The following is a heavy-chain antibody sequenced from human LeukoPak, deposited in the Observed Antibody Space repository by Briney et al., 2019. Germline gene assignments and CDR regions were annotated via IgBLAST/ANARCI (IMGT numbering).Heavy chain of an antibody. D-gene: IGHD6-13*01. CDR1: GFTFSSYW. J-gene: IGHJ4*02. V-gene: IGHV3-7*01. CDR3: PRAYSSSWYLFVFDY. CDR2: IKQDGSEK. Sequence: PGGSLRLSCAASGFTFSSYWMSWVRQAPGKGLEWVANIKQDGSEKYYVDSVKGRFTISRDNAKNSLYLQMNSLRAEDTAVYYCPRAYSSSWYLFVFDYWGQGTLVTVSS.